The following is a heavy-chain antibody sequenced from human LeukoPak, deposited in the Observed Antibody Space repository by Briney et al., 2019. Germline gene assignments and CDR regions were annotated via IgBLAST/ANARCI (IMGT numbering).Heavy chain of an antibody. CDR1: GGSISSYY. J-gene: IGHJ4*02. Sequence: PSETLSLTCTVSGGSISSYYWSWIRQPPGKGLKWIGYIYYSGSTNYNPSLKSRVTISVDTSKNQFSLKLSSVTAADTAVYYCARVMRWLQSRLDYWGQGTLVTVSS. CDR3: ARVMRWLQSRLDY. V-gene: IGHV4-59*12. CDR2: IYYSGST. D-gene: IGHD5-24*01.